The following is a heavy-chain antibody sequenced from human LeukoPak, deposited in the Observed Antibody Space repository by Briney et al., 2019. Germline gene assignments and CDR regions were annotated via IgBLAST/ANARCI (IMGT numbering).Heavy chain of an antibody. CDR1: GYSISSGYY. Sequence: SETLSLTCTVSGYSISSGYYWGWIRQPPGKGLEWIGIIYHSGSTYYNPSLKSRVTISVDTSKNQFSLKLSSVTAADTAVYYCARDHGYYYDSSGYHRWFDPWGQGTLVTVSS. CDR2: IYHSGST. CDR3: ARDHGYYYDSSGYHRWFDP. V-gene: IGHV4-38-2*02. J-gene: IGHJ5*02. D-gene: IGHD3-22*01.